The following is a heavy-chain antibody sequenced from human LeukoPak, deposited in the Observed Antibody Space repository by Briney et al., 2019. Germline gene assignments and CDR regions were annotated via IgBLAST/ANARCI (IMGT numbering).Heavy chain of an antibody. D-gene: IGHD2-15*01. CDR2: IWYDGSNK. Sequence: GGSLRLSCAASGFTFSSYAMSWVRQAPGKGLEWVAVIWYDGSNKYYADSVKGRFTISRDNSKNTLYLQMNSLRAEDTAVYYCAREVAALDYWGQGTLVTVSS. J-gene: IGHJ4*02. CDR1: GFTFSSYA. V-gene: IGHV3-33*08. CDR3: AREVAALDY.